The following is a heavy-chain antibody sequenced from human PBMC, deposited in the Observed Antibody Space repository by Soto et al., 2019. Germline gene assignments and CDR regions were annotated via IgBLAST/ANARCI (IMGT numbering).Heavy chain of an antibody. V-gene: IGHV3-74*01. CDR1: GFTFSTYL. Sequence: HPGGSLRLSCAASGFTFSTYLMHWVRQAPGKGLVWVSRIKSDGSSTSYADSVKGRFTISRDNAKNTLYLQMNSLRVEDTAVYYCARSDWFDPWGQGTLVTVSS. J-gene: IGHJ5*02. CDR3: ARSDWFDP. CDR2: IKSDGSST.